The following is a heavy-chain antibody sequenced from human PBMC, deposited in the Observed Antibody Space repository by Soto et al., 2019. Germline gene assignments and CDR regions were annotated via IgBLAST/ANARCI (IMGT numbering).Heavy chain of an antibody. CDR2: IWYDGRNK. CDR1: GFTFSSYG. J-gene: IGHJ4*02. CDR3: ARDLVTSSN. D-gene: IGHD2-21*02. Sequence: QVQLVESGGGVVQPGRSLRLSCAASGFTFSSYGMHWVRQAPGKGLEWVAVIWYDGRNKYYADSVKGRFTISRDNSKNTLYLQMNSLRAEDTAVYYCARDLVTSSNWGQGTLVTVSS. V-gene: IGHV3-33*01.